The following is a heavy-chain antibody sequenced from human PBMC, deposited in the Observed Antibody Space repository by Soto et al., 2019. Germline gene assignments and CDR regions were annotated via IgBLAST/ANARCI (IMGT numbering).Heavy chain of an antibody. CDR3: AKGGTDTAMFTFDY. J-gene: IGHJ4*02. CDR1: GFTFSSYS. CDR2: ISSSGSTI. D-gene: IGHD5-18*01. Sequence: EVQLVGSGGGLVQPGGSLRLSCAASGFTFSSYSMNWVRRAPGKGLEWISYISSSGSTITYADSVKGRFTISRDNAKNSLYLQMSSLRDEDTAVYYCAKGGTDTAMFTFDYWGQGTLVTVSS. V-gene: IGHV3-48*02.